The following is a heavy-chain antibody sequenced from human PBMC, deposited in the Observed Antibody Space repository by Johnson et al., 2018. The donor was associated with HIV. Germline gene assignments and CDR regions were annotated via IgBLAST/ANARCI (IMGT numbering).Heavy chain of an antibody. J-gene: IGHJ3*02. CDR3: ARDFGLGDLSYETVDAFDI. D-gene: IGHD3-16*02. Sequence: VQLVESGGGLVQPGRSLRLSCAASGFTVISNHMSWVRQAPGKGLEWVSVIYSGDSTNYADSVTGRFTISRDNSKDTLYLQMNNLTIEDTAVYSCARDFGLGDLSYETVDAFDIWGQGTMVTVSS. CDR2: IYSGDST. V-gene: IGHV3-66*02. CDR1: GFTVISNH.